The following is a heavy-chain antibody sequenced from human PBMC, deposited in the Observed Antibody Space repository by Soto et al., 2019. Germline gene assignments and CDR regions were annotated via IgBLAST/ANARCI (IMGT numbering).Heavy chain of an antibody. CDR1: GFTFIKYA. V-gene: IGHV1-3*01. J-gene: IGHJ4*01. CDR3: ARDYADIAVAGIPLLAH. CDR2: INAGNGNT. Sequence: QFQLVQSGAEVKKPGASVNVSCKASGFTFIKYAMHWVRQAPGQRPEWMGWINAGNGNTRYSQRWQGRVTITRDTSASTVYMDLSSLRSEDTAVYYCARDYADIAVAGIPLLAHWGQGTLVTVSS. D-gene: IGHD6-19*01.